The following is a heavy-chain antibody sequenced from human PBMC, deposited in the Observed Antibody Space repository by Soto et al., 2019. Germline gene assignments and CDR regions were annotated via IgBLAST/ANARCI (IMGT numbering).Heavy chain of an antibody. CDR2: INPNSGGT. V-gene: IGHV1-2*02. Sequence: XSVKVSCKASGYTFTCYYMHWVRQAPGQGLEWMGWINPNSGGTNYAQKFQGRVTMTRDTSISTAYMELSRLRSDDTAVYYCASRPRFTDGTDSWGQGTLVTVSS. CDR1: GYTFTCYY. CDR3: ASRPRFTDGTDS. J-gene: IGHJ4*02.